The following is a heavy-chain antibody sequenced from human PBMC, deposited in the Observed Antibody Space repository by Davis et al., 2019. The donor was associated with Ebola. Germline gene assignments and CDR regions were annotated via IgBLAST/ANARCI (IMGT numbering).Heavy chain of an antibody. CDR2: IFPGDSAT. V-gene: IGHV5-51*01. Sequence: GESLKISCRVSGDSFTNYWIGWVRQMPGKGLEWMGIIFPGDSATRYGPSFQGQVTISADKSINTAYLQWSSLKASDTAMYYCARLKKDKVIGWWGPEDYWGQGTLVTVSS. CDR1: GDSFTNYW. CDR3: ARLKKDKVIGWWGPEDY. D-gene: IGHD2-21*02. J-gene: IGHJ4*02.